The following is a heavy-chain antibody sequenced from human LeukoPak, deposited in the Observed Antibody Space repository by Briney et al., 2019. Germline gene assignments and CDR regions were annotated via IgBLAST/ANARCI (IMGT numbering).Heavy chain of an antibody. CDR2: ITGSGGNT. V-gene: IGHV3-23*01. J-gene: IGHJ5*02. Sequence: GGSLRLSCAASGFTCSTYAMTWVRQAPGKGLEWVSTITGSGGNTYYADSVKGRFTISRDNAKNSLYLQMNSLRAEDTAVYYCARDRVAAAGTNWFDPWGQGTLVTVSS. CDR3: ARDRVAAAGTNWFDP. CDR1: GFTCSTYA. D-gene: IGHD6-13*01.